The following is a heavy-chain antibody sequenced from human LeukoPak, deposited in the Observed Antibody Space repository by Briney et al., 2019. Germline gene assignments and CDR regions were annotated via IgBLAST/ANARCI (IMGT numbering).Heavy chain of an antibody. CDR3: ARVYNGNFDY. J-gene: IGHJ4*02. D-gene: IGHD2-8*01. Sequence: PSETLSLTCTVSGGSISSHYWSWIRRPPGKGLEWIGYIYYSGSTNYNPSLKSRVTISVDTSKNQFSLKLSSVTAADTAVYYCARVYNGNFDYWGQGTLVTVSS. V-gene: IGHV4-59*11. CDR2: IYYSGST. CDR1: GGSISSHY.